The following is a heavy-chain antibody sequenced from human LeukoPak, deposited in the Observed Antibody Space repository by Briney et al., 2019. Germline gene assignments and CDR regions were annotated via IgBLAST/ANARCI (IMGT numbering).Heavy chain of an antibody. D-gene: IGHD1-14*01. CDR3: ASDHKSITMRKGQYFDY. CDR2: MYHDGRT. J-gene: IGHJ4*02. CDR1: GGSINSGTYY. Sequence: PSETLSLTCTVSGGSINSGTYYWGWIRQPPGKGLEWIGSMYHDGRTSYNPSLESRVTISIDTSTNQFSLKLSSVTAADTAVYYCASDHKSITMRKGQYFDYWGQGVLVTVSS. V-gene: IGHV4-39*01.